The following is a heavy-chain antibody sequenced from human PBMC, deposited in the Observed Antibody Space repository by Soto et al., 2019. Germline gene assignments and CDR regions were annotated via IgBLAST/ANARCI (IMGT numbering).Heavy chain of an antibody. V-gene: IGHV3-30*19. CDR2: TSYDGSNK. CDR3: ARWGTTGGLDV. Sequence: ESGGGVVQPGTSLRVSCVGSGFTFRSYVIHWVRQAPGKGLEWVALTSYDGSNKYYGDSVRGRFTISRDNSRNTVDLQMDSLRVEDTALYYCARWGTTGGLDVWGQGTLVSVS. J-gene: IGHJ1*01. CDR1: GFTFRSYV. D-gene: IGHD3-16*01.